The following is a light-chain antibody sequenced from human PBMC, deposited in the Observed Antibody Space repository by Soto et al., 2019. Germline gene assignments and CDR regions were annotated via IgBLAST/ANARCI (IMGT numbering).Light chain of an antibody. CDR2: DVN. CDR3: CSYAGSYIHWV. V-gene: IGLV2-11*01. J-gene: IGLJ3*02. CDR1: SSDVGGYNY. Sequence: QSALTQPRSVSGSPGQSVTISCTGTSSDVGGYNYVSWYQQHPGKAPKVIIYDVNKRPSGVPDRFSGSKSGNTASLTIFGLQAEDEADYFCCSYAGSYIHWVFGGGTKVTVL.